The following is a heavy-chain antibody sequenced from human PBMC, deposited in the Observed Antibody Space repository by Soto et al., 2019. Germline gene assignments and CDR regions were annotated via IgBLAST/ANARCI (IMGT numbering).Heavy chain of an antibody. CDR1: GYTFTSYY. V-gene: IGHV1-2*02. D-gene: IGHD4-4*01. CDR3: ARKHSLDYIRWGLDP. Sequence: GASVKVSCKASGYTFTSYYMHWVRQAPGQGLEWMGRINPKSDDTNYAQKFQGRVTMTRDTSIDTAYLELTGLTSDDTATYYCARKHSLDYIRWGLDPWGQGTLVTVSS. J-gene: IGHJ5*02. CDR2: INPKSDDT.